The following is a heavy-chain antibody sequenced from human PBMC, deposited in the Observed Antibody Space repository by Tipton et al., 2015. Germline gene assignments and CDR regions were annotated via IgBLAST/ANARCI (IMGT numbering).Heavy chain of an antibody. D-gene: IGHD3-10*01. J-gene: IGHJ6*02. CDR1: GGSISHYY. Sequence: TLSLTCTVSGGSISHYYWSWIRQPPGKGLEWLGHIYYSGDNNYNPSLKSRFTMSVDTSKNQFSLKLSSVTAADTAVYYCARVRSYHGSGSYRVSLYGMDVWGQGTTVTVSS. CDR2: IYYSGDN. CDR3: ARVRSYHGSGSYRVSLYGMDV. V-gene: IGHV4-59*12.